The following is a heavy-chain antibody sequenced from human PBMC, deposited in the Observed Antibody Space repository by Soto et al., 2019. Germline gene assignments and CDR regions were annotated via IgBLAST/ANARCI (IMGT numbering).Heavy chain of an antibody. V-gene: IGHV3-9*02. CDR2: ISWNSGSI. CDR1: GFTSDDYA. Sequence: EVQLVESGGGLVQPGRSLRLSCAASGFTSDDYAMHWVRQAPGKGLEWVSGISWNSGSIGYADSVKGRFTISRDNAMNALDLHMDSLIAEDTALYYCAKGFDGYNSSPLDYWGQGTRVIVSS. J-gene: IGHJ4*02. CDR3: AKGFDGYNSSPLDY. D-gene: IGHD6-13*01.